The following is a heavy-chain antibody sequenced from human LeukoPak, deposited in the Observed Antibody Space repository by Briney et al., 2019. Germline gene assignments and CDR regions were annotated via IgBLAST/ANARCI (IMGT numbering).Heavy chain of an antibody. D-gene: IGHD3-10*01. V-gene: IGHV4-39*01. J-gene: IGHJ4*02. CDR2: ISYSGST. CDR1: GGPISSSPYY. CDR3: ARLSPYLGSGSSAFPGDF. Sequence: SETLSLTCTVSGGPISSSPYYWGWIRQPPGKGLEWIGSISYSGSTFYNPSLKSRLTISVDTSTNQFSLKLSSLTAADTAVFYCARLSPYLGSGSSAFPGDFWGQGTLVTVSS.